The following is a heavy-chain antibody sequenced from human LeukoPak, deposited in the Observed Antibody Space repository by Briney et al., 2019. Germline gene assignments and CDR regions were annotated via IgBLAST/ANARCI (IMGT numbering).Heavy chain of an antibody. CDR2: ISSSISTR. J-gene: IGHJ4*02. CDR3: AAGPGDFDY. CDR1: GFTFSSYS. Sequence: PGGSLRLSCAASGFTFSSYSMNWVRQAPGKGLGWASYISSSISTRYYADSVKGRFTISRDNAKNSLYLQMNSLRAEDTAVYYCAAGPGDFDYWGQGTLVTVSS. V-gene: IGHV3-48*01. D-gene: IGHD1-14*01.